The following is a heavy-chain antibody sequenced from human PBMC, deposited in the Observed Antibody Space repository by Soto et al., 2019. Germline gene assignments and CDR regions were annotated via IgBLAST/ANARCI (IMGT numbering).Heavy chain of an antibody. Sequence: QVTLKESGPVLVKPTEPLTLTCTVSGFSLSNARMGVSWIRQPPGKALEWLAHIFSNDEKSYSTSLKSRLTISKDTSKSQVVLTMTNMDPVDTATYYCARMGRWGYYYGMDVWGQGTTVTVSS. CDR1: GFSLSNARMG. V-gene: IGHV2-26*01. CDR3: ARMGRWGYYYGMDV. D-gene: IGHD3-16*01. J-gene: IGHJ6*02. CDR2: IFSNDEK.